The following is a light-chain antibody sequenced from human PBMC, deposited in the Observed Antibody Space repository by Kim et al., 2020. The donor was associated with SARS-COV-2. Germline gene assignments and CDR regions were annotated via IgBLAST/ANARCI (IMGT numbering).Light chain of an antibody. Sequence: DIQMTQSPSTLSASVGDRVTITCRASQSISSWLAWYQQKPGKAPKLLIYDASTLESGVPSMFSGSGSGTEFTLAISSLQPDDFATYYCQQYNSYPLTFGGGTKVDIK. J-gene: IGKJ4*01. CDR1: QSISSW. V-gene: IGKV1-5*01. CDR3: QQYNSYPLT. CDR2: DAS.